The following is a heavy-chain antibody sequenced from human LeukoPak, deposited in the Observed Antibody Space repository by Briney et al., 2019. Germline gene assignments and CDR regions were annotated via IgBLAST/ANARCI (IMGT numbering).Heavy chain of an antibody. D-gene: IGHD2-8*01. CDR2: ISSYGGST. CDR1: GFTFRNYG. Sequence: GGSLRLWCSASGFTFRNYGMHWVRQAPGKGLEYVSTISSYGGSTYYADLVKGRFTISRDNSKNTLYLQMSSLRAEDTAVYYCVKDLYSYSFDYWGQGTLVTVSS. V-gene: IGHV3-64D*09. CDR3: VKDLYSYSFDY. J-gene: IGHJ4*02.